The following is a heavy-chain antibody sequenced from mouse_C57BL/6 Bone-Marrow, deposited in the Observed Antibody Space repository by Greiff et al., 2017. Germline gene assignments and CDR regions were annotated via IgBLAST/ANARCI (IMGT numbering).Heavy chain of an antibody. CDR3: ASSAYYSNLNYFDY. D-gene: IGHD2-5*01. Sequence: VQLQQPGPELVKPGASVKLSCKASGYTFTSYWMHWVKQRPGQGLEWIGNINPSNGGTNYNEKFKSKATLSVDISSSTAYMQLSSRTSEVSAIYKCASSAYYSNLNYFDYWGQGTTRTVSS. V-gene: IGHV1-53*01. CDR2: INPSNGGT. J-gene: IGHJ2*01. CDR1: GYTFTSYW.